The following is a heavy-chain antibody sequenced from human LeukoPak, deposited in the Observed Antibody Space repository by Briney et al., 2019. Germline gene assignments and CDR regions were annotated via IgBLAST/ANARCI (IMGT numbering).Heavy chain of an antibody. D-gene: IGHD3-10*01. Sequence: NPGGSLRLSCAASGFTVSSNYMTWVRQGPGKGLEWIGSIYYSGSTYYNPSLKSRVTISVDTSKNQFSLKLSSVTAADTAVYYCARAGRRGITMVRGVIFDYWGQGTLVTVSS. J-gene: IGHJ4*02. CDR1: GFTVSSNY. CDR2: IYYSGST. CDR3: ARAGRRGITMVRGVIFDY. V-gene: IGHV4-39*07.